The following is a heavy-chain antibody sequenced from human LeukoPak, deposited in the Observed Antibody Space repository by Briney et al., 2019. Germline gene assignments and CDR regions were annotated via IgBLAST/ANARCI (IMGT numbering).Heavy chain of an antibody. D-gene: IGHD5-24*01. CDR1: GYTLTELS. CDR2: FDPEGGKT. CDR3: ATCGDGYNCDLVY. J-gene: IGHJ4*02. V-gene: IGHV1-24*01. Sequence: ASVKVSCKVSGYTLTELSMHWVRQAPGKGLEWMGGFDPEGGKTIFTEEFQGRVTMTKDTSTDTAYMELSSLRSEDTAIYYCATCGDGYNCDLVYWGQGTLVTVSS.